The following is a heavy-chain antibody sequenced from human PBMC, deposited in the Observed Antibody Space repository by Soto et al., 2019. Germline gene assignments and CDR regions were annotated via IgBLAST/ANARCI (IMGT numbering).Heavy chain of an antibody. Sequence: GGSLRLSCAASGFTFSSYSMNWVRQSPGKGLEWVSSISSSSSYIYYADSVKGRFTISRDNAKNSLYLQMDSLRAEDTAVYYCARVRGGAAFDIWGQGTMVTVSS. CDR1: GFTFSSYS. D-gene: IGHD3-16*01. J-gene: IGHJ3*02. V-gene: IGHV3-21*01. CDR2: ISSSSSYI. CDR3: ARVRGGAAFDI.